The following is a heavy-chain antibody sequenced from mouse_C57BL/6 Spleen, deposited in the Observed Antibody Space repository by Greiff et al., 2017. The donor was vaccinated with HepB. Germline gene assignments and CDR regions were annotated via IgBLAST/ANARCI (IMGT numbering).Heavy chain of an antibody. V-gene: IGHV1-64*01. CDR1: GYTFTSYW. CDR2: IHPNSGST. D-gene: IGHD2-4*01. J-gene: IGHJ2*01. CDR3: ARRDYLYYFDY. Sequence: VQLQQSGAELVKPGASVKLSCKASGYTFTSYWMHWVKQRPGQGLEWIGMIHPNSGSTNYNEKFKSKATLTVDKSSSTAYMQLSSLTSEDSAVYYCARRDYLYYFDYWGQGTTLTVSS.